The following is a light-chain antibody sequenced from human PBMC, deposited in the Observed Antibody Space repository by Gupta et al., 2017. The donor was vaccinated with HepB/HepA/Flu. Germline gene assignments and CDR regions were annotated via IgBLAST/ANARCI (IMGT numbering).Light chain of an antibody. CDR3: GTWDSSHSVVV. J-gene: IGLJ2*01. V-gene: IGLV1-51*01. CDR2: DTN. Sequence: QSVLTQPPSVSAAPGQKVTISCSGSSSNIGKNHVYWYQQFPGTAPKLLIYDTNKRHSGIPARFSASKSGTSATLSITGLQMGDEANYYCGTWDSSHSVVVFGGGTKLTVL. CDR1: SSNIGKNH.